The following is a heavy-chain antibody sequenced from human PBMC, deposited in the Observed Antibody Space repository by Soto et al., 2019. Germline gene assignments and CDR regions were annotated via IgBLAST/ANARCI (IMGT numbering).Heavy chain of an antibody. Sequence: EVQLVESGGALVQPGGSLRLSCVASGFDFSTYWMHWVRQAPGKGLVSVSLVSGGGGTTYADSVEGRFPTSIDNAKQILYMKMHRLTAEDAAMYYCVRASGVAGTGEYVWGQGTLVTVSS. CDR2: VSGGGGT. CDR3: VRASGVAGTGEYV. J-gene: IGHJ4*02. CDR1: GFDFSTYW. V-gene: IGHV3-74*03. D-gene: IGHD6-19*01.